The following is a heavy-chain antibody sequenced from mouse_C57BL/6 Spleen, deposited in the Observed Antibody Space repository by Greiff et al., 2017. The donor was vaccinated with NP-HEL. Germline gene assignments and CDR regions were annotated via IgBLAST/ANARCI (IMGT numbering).Heavy chain of an antibody. Sequence: EVKLMESEGGLVQPGSSMKLSCTASGFTFSDYYMAWVRQVPEKGLEWVANINYDGSSTYYLDSLKSRFIISRDNAKNILYLQMSSLKSEDTATYYCARAGLDFDVWGTGTTVTVSS. CDR3: ARAGLDFDV. D-gene: IGHD3-3*01. CDR1: GFTFSDYY. J-gene: IGHJ1*03. CDR2: INYDGSST. V-gene: IGHV5-16*01.